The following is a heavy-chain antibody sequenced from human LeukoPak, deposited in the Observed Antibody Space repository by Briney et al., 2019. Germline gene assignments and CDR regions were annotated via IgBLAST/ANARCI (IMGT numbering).Heavy chain of an antibody. Sequence: GGSLRLSCVASGFTFSNYGMDWVRQAPGKGLEWVASISTSSSYIFYADSVKGRFTISRDNPKKSMYLQINSLRAEDTAVYFCVRNRYGYGSGGYSPEHFHHWGQGTLVTVSS. CDR2: ISTSSSYI. J-gene: IGHJ1*01. D-gene: IGHD2-15*01. CDR1: GFTFSNYG. CDR3: VRNRYGYGSGGYSPEHFHH. V-gene: IGHV3-21*01.